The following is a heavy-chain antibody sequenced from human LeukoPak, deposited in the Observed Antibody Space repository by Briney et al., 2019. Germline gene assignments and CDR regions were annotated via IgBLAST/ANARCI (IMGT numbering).Heavy chain of an antibody. V-gene: IGHV3-7*03. J-gene: IGHJ4*02. Sequence: GGSLRLSCEVSRFTFSSHWVVCVRQAPEKGLEGVAYINPAGSYTYYVDSVKGRLTISRDNAKKSTFLQMNSLRVEEAALYYCMKWGSAADIQDWGQGTLVTVSS. CDR1: RFTFSSHW. CDR3: MKWGSAADIQD. D-gene: IGHD6-25*01. CDR2: INPAGSYT.